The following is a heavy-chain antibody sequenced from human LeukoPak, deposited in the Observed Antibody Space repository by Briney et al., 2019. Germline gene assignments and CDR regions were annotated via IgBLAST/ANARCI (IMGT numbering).Heavy chain of an antibody. D-gene: IGHD3-9*01. Sequence: SGTLSLTCAVYGGSFSGYYWSWIRQPPAKGLEWIGEINHSGSTNYNPSLKSRVTISVDTSKNQFSLKQSSVTAADTAVYYCARGLRYIDWLSGLFDWGQGTLVTVSS. CDR3: ARGLRYIDWLSGLFD. V-gene: IGHV4-34*01. CDR1: GGSFSGYY. CDR2: INHSGST. J-gene: IGHJ4*02.